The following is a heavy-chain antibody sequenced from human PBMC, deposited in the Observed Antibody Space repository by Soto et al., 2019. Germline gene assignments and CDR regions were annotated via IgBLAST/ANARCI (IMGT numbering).Heavy chain of an antibody. Sequence: QEQLVQSGAEVKKSGSSVKVSCKDTGGLFSSYAVSWVRQAPGQGLEWMGGIIPVFDTVYYAQKFQGRVTITADESTNTAYMELSSLRSEDTAMHYCARCGSGYVWFNEFWGQGTLVTVSS. CDR3: ARCGSGYVWFNEF. CDR1: GGLFSSYA. D-gene: IGHD3-22*01. V-gene: IGHV1-69*01. CDR2: IIPVFDTV. J-gene: IGHJ4*02.